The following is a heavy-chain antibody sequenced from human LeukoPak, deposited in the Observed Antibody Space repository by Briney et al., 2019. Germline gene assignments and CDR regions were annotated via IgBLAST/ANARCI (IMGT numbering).Heavy chain of an antibody. V-gene: IGHV3-53*01. Sequence: GGSLRLSCAASGFTVSSNYMTWVRQAPGKGLEWVSVIYKNAITYYADTVKGRFTISRDNSKNTLYLQMNSLRAEDTAVYYCAKGKLWFGESPAGYWGQGTLVTVSS. CDR1: GFTVSSNY. J-gene: IGHJ4*02. CDR3: AKGKLWFGESPAGY. CDR2: IYKNAIT. D-gene: IGHD3-10*01.